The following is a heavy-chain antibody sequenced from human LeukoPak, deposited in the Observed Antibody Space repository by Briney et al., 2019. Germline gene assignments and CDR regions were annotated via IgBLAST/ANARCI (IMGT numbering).Heavy chain of an antibody. CDR2: INPSGGST. CDR3: ARLLWFGGSLDY. V-gene: IGHV1-46*01. CDR1: GYTFTSYF. Sequence: ASVKVSCKASGYTFTSYFIHWVRQAPGQGLEWMGIINPSGGSTTYAQKFQGRVTLTRDTSTSTVYMELSSLRSEDTAVYYCARLLWFGGSLDYWGQGTPVTVSS. J-gene: IGHJ4*02. D-gene: IGHD3-10*01.